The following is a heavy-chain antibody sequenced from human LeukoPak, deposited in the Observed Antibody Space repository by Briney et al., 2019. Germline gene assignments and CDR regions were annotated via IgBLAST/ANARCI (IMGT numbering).Heavy chain of an antibody. V-gene: IGHV3-30*03. CDR3: ASRTGDSRPFDY. D-gene: IGHD2-21*02. Sequence: GGSLRLSCAASGFTFSSFGMHWVRQAPGKGLEGVAGISYDGSSKYYADSVKGRFTISRDNSRNTLYLQMNSLRAEDTAVYYCASRTGDSRPFDYWGQGTLVTVSS. CDR2: ISYDGSSK. J-gene: IGHJ4*02. CDR1: GFTFSSFG.